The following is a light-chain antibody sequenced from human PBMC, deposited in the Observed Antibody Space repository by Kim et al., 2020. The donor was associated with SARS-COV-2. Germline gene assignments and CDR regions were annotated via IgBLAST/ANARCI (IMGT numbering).Light chain of an antibody. CDR2: AAS. Sequence: DIQMTKSPSSLSASVGDRVTITCRASQSISSYLNWYQQKPGKAPKLLIYAASSLQSGVPSRFSGSGSGTDFTLTISSLQPEDFATYYCQQSYSTPRTFGQGTKLEI. J-gene: IGKJ2*01. V-gene: IGKV1-39*01. CDR3: QQSYSTPRT. CDR1: QSISSY.